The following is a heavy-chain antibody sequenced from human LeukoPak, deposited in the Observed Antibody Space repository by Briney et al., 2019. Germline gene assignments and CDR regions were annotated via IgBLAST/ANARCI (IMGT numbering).Heavy chain of an antibody. Sequence: GGSLRLSCAASGFAFSSYWMHWVRQAPGKGLEWVGRIKSNADGGTTDYAAPVKGRFIISRDDSKNTLYLQMNSLKTEDTAVYYCTTLWRNDAFDIWGQGTMVSVSS. D-gene: IGHD1-1*01. CDR1: GFAFSSYW. CDR2: IKSNADGGTT. J-gene: IGHJ3*02. CDR3: TTLWRNDAFDI. V-gene: IGHV3-15*01.